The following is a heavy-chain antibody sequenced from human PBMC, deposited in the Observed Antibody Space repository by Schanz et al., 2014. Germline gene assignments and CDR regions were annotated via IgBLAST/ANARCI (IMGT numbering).Heavy chain of an antibody. D-gene: IGHD1-26*01. CDR2: ISTSGSTI. CDR3: AKYGTGKGVSFEY. CDR1: GFTFSDYY. Sequence: QVQLVESGGALVQPGGSLRLSCAASGFTFSDYYMTWIRQPPGKGLEWLAFISTSGSTIYYAESVKGRFTISRDNAKNSLYLQMNSLTAEDTAVYYCAKYGTGKGVSFEYWGQGTLVTVSS. J-gene: IGHJ4*02. V-gene: IGHV3-11*04.